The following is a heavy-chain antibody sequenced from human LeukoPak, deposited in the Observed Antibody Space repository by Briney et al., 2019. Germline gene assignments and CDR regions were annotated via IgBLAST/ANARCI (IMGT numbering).Heavy chain of an antibody. V-gene: IGHV3-23*01. CDR1: GFTFSSYD. Sequence: GGSLRLSCAASGFTFSSYDMSWVRQAPGKGLEWVSTINSYGAYTYYADSVRGRFAISRDNSKNTLYLQMNSLRAEDTAVFYCAKRDSSGSYYFDYWGQGTLVTVSS. J-gene: IGHJ4*02. CDR2: INSYGAYT. CDR3: AKRDSSGSYYFDY. D-gene: IGHD3-22*01.